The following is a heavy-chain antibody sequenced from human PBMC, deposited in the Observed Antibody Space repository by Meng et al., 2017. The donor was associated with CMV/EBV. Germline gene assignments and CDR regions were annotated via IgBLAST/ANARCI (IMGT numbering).Heavy chain of an antibody. Sequence: SCAASGFTFRSYAMSWVRPSPGKGLEWVSAISGSGGSTYYADSVKGRFTISRDNSKNTLYLQMNSLRAEDTAVYYCAKRLVWLPFDYWGQGTLVTVSS. J-gene: IGHJ4*02. CDR2: ISGSGGST. D-gene: IGHD5-18*01. CDR1: GFTFRSYA. CDR3: AKRLVWLPFDY. V-gene: IGHV3-23*01.